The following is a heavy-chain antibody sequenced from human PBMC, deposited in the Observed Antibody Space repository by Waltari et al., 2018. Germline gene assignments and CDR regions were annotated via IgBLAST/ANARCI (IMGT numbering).Heavy chain of an antibody. J-gene: IGHJ4*02. D-gene: IGHD3-10*01. CDR1: GFTFDDYA. V-gene: IGHV3-9*01. CDR2: ISWNSGTR. CDR3: AKDSAPYYYGSGNYFDY. Sequence: EVQLVESGGGLVQPGRSLRLSCAASGFTFDDYAMHWVRQAPGKGLEWVSGISWNSGTRGYADSVKGRFTISRDNAKNSLYLQMNSLRAEDTALYYCAKDSAPYYYGSGNYFDYWGQGTLVTVSS.